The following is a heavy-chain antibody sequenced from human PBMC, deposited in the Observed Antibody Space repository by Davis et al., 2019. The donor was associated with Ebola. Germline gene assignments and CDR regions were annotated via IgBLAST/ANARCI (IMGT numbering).Heavy chain of an antibody. CDR3: ASLRRTITGMDDGFDI. D-gene: IGHD2-8*02. Sequence: GESLKISCKGSGYTFTSYWIAWVRQVPGKGLEWMGIIYPGDSDTRYSPSFQGQVTISADKSFKTAFLQWTSLKASDTAMYYCASLRRTITGMDDGFDIWGQGTMVTVSS. J-gene: IGHJ3*02. CDR1: GYTFTSYW. V-gene: IGHV5-51*01. CDR2: IYPGDSDT.